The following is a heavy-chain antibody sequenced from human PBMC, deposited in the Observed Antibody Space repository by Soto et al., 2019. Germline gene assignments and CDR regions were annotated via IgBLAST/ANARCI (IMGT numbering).Heavy chain of an antibody. V-gene: IGHV3-7*01. CDR2: INPDGSGK. J-gene: IGHJ4*02. D-gene: IGHD4-4*01. CDR3: ARGVDYSIDY. Sequence: DVLLVESGGGLVQPGGSLRLSCAASGFTFSADWMNWVRQPPGKGLEWLANINPDGSGKYYVDSLKGRLTIDRDNAKNSLYLQLNSLRAEDTAVYYCARGVDYSIDYWGQGALVIVSP. CDR1: GFTFSADW.